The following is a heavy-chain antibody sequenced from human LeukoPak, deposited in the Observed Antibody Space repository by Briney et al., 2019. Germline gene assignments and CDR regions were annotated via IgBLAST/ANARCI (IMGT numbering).Heavy chain of an antibody. CDR1: GFTFSSYA. D-gene: IGHD3-22*01. Sequence: GGSLRLSCAASGFTFSSYAMSWVRQAPGKGLEWVSAIIGSAGNTYYADSVKGRFTISRDKAKNSLYLQMNSLRAEDTAVYYCARDYDSSGYTPDYWGQGTLVTVPS. J-gene: IGHJ4*02. V-gene: IGHV3-23*01. CDR3: ARDYDSSGYTPDY. CDR2: IIGSAGNT.